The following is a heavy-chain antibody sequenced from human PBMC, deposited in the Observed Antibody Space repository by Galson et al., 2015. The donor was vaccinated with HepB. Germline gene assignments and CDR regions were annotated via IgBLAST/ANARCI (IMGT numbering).Heavy chain of an antibody. J-gene: IGHJ4*02. CDR1: GFTFSSYT. CDR3: GRDFSYGSLDFGN. CDR2: TQCDGSKA. Sequence: SLRLSCAASGFTFSSYTMNGVRPAPGKGLDSGEATQCDGSKAYYADSVKGRLTISRADSKNTVSLQMDILGAEHSAFYYCGRDFSYGSLDFGNWGQGNLVTVFS. V-gene: IGHV3-33*08. D-gene: IGHD6-6*01.